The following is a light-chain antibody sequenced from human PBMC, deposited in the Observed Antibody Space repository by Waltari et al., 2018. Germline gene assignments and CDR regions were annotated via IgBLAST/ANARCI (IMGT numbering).Light chain of an antibody. CDR3: LQHNSYPRT. Sequence: DIQMTQSPSSLSASVGDRVTITCRASQGIRNELGWYQQKPGEAPKRLIYAPSTLERGVPARFSGTGSGTEFTLTISSLQPEDSATYYCLQHNSYPRTFGQGTKVEIK. CDR2: APS. V-gene: IGKV1-17*01. J-gene: IGKJ1*01. CDR1: QGIRNE.